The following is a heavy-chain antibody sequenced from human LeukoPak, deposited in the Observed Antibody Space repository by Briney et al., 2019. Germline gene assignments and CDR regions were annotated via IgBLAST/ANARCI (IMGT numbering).Heavy chain of an antibody. CDR2: ISYDGSNK. CDR3: AREDILTGCDY. J-gene: IGHJ4*02. D-gene: IGHD3-9*01. V-gene: IGHV3-30*04. Sequence: GGSLRISSAASGFTFSSYAMHRVRQAPGKVLERVAVISYDGSNKYYADSVKGRFTICRDNSKNTLYLQMNSLRAEDTAVYFCAREDILTGCDYWGQGTLVTVSS. CDR1: GFTFSSYA.